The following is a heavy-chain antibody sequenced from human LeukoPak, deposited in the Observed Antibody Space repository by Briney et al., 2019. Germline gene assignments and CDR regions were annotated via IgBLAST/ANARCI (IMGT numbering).Heavy chain of an antibody. V-gene: IGHV3-23*01. Sequence: PGGSLRLSCAASGFTFSSYAMSWVRQAPGKGLEWVSAISGSGGSTYYADPVKGRFTISRDNSKNTLYLQMNSLRAEDTAVYYCAKDRGIMITFGGVIPQYWGQGTLVTVSS. J-gene: IGHJ4*02. CDR1: GFTFSSYA. CDR3: AKDRGIMITFGGVIPQY. D-gene: IGHD3-16*02. CDR2: ISGSGGST.